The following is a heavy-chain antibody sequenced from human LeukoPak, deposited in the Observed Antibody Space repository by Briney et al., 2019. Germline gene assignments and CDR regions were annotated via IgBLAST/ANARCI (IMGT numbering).Heavy chain of an antibody. V-gene: IGHV3-11*06. CDR3: ARDQTGGILVY. J-gene: IGHJ4*02. D-gene: IGHD4-23*01. Sequence: PGGSLRLSCTASGFTFSDYYMAWIRQAPGKGLEWVSYISSSSSHTNYADSVKGRFTISRDNSKSTLYLQMNSLRAEDTAVYYCARDQTGGILVYWGQGTLVTVSS. CDR2: ISSSSSHT. CDR1: GFTFSDYY.